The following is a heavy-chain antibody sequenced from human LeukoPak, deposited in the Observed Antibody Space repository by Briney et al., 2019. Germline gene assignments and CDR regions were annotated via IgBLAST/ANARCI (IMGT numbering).Heavy chain of an antibody. J-gene: IGHJ4*02. CDR2: IRPSGDRT. D-gene: IGHD6-19*01. Sequence: QSGGSLRLSCAASGFTFSTYAISWVRQGPGKGLEWVSAIRPSGDRTYYADSVKGRFTVSRDNSKDTLYLQMNSLRVEDTAVYYCAREQSGNRGWYTVDYWGQGTLVTVSS. CDR1: GFTFSTYA. V-gene: IGHV3-23*01. CDR3: AREQSGNRGWYTVDY.